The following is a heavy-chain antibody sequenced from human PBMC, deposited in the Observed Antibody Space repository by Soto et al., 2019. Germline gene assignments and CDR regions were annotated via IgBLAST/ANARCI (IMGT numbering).Heavy chain of an antibody. CDR3: ASGWFGEFVYYFDY. V-gene: IGHV1-18*03. Sequence: QVQLVQSGAEVKKPGASVKVSSRASGYTFTTNGISWVRQAPGQGLEWMGWISVYNGNTNYAQKLQGRVTMTTDTSTSTAYMELRSLRSDDMAVYYCASGWFGEFVYYFDYWGQGTLVTVSS. D-gene: IGHD3-10*01. J-gene: IGHJ4*02. CDR2: ISVYNGNT. CDR1: GYTFTTNG.